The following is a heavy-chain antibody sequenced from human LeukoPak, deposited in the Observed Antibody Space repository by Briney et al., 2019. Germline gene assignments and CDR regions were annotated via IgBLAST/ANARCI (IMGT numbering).Heavy chain of an antibody. CDR2: IYYSGST. CDR3: ARDGIAAAGD. CDR1: GGSISSSSYY. D-gene: IGHD6-13*01. V-gene: IGHV4-39*07. J-gene: IGHJ4*02. Sequence: SETLSLTCTVSGGSISSSSYYWGWIRQPPGKGLEWIGSIYYSGSTYYNPSLKSRVTISVDTSKNQFSLKLSSVTAADTAVYYCARDGIAAAGDWGQGTLVTVSS.